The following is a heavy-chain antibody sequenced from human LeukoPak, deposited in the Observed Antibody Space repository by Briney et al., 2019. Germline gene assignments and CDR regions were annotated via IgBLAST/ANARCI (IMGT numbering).Heavy chain of an antibody. Sequence: PGGSLRLSCAASGFTFSSYGMHWVRQAPGKGLEGVAFIRYDGSNKYYADSVKGRFTISRDNSKNTLYLQMNSLRAEDTAVYYCAKRMDIVVVPAADFDYWGQGTLVTVSS. J-gene: IGHJ4*02. V-gene: IGHV3-30*02. CDR3: AKRMDIVVVPAADFDY. CDR2: IRYDGSNK. D-gene: IGHD2-2*03. CDR1: GFTFSSYG.